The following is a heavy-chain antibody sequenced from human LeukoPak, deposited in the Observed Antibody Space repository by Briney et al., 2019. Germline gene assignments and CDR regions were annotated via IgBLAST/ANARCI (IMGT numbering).Heavy chain of an antibody. Sequence: SQTLSLTCAISGDSVSSNSAAWNWIRQSPSRGLERLGRTYYRSKWYNDYAVSVKSRITISADTSKNQFSLHLNSVTPEDTAVYYCARAPGVAAAVDYWGQGTLVTVSS. J-gene: IGHJ4*02. CDR2: TYYRSKWYN. V-gene: IGHV6-1*01. D-gene: IGHD6-13*01. CDR1: GDSVSSNSAA. CDR3: ARAPGVAAAVDY.